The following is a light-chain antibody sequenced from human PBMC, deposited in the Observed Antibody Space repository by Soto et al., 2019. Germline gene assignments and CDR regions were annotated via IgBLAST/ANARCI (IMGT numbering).Light chain of an antibody. CDR3: QQTRAYPST. CDR1: QSISGW. Sequence: IQMTQSPSTLSASVGDRVRISCRASQSISGWLAWYQQKPGKAPRLMIHTASTLHGGVPSRFSGSGFGTDFTLTITSLQAEDFATYYCQQTRAYPSTFGGGTTVEIK. CDR2: TAS. V-gene: IGKV1-5*01. J-gene: IGKJ4*01.